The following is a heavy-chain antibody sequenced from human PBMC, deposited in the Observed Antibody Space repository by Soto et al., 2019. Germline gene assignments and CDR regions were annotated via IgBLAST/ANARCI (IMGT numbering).Heavy chain of an antibody. V-gene: IGHV1-18*04. J-gene: IGHJ5*02. CDR3: ATSYDSGFDP. CDR2: IKPDNGNT. Sequence: QLQLVQSGGEVKKPGASVRVSCEAYGYPFSKYGISWIRQAPGQGLEWMGWIKPDNGNTDYAQKFQGRVTMTTDTSSNTAYMELGSLRSDDTAVYYCATSYDSGFDPWGQGTLVSVSS. D-gene: IGHD5-12*01. CDR1: GYPFSKYG.